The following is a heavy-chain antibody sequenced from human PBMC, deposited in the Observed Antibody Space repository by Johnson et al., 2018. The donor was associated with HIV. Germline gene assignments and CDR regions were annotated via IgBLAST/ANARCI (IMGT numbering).Heavy chain of an antibody. D-gene: IGHD3-22*01. CDR2: INSDGSST. Sequence: EVQLVESGGGLIQPGGSLRLSCAASGFTVSSNYMSWVRKGLGKGLVWVSRINSDGSSTSYADSVKGRFTISRDNAKNTLYLQMNSLRAEDTAVYYCVRGGYYYDQAGAFDIWGQGTMVTVSS. V-gene: IGHV3-74*02. J-gene: IGHJ3*02. CDR3: VRGGYYYDQAGAFDI. CDR1: GFTVSSNY.